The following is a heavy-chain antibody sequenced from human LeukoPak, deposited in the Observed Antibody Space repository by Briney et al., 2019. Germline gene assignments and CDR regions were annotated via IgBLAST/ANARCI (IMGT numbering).Heavy chain of an antibody. J-gene: IGHJ4*02. CDR3: ASVHTSGFAGTEVDY. Sequence: SETLSLTCAVYGGSFSGYYWSWIRQPPGKGLEWIGEINHSGSTNYNPSLKSRVTISVDTSKNQFSLKLSSATAADTAVYYCASVHTSGFAGTEVDYWGQGTLVTVSS. CDR1: GGSFSGYY. V-gene: IGHV4-34*01. CDR2: INHSGST. D-gene: IGHD3-16*01.